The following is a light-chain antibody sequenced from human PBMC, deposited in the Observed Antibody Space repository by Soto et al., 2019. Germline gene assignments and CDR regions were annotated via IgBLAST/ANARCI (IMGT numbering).Light chain of an antibody. V-gene: IGLV1-47*01. Sequence: QSVLTQPPSASGTPGQRVTISCSGSSSNIGGNYVYWYQQLPGTAPTFLIYRNNQRPSGVPDRFSGSKSGTSASLAISGLRSEDGADYFCAAWDDSVSGLVFGGGTKLTVL. J-gene: IGLJ2*01. CDR3: AAWDDSVSGLV. CDR1: SSNIGGNY. CDR2: RNN.